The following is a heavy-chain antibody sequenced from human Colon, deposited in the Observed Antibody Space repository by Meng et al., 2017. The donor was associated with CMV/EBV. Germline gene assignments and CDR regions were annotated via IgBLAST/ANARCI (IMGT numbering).Heavy chain of an antibody. D-gene: IGHD4-17*01. J-gene: IGHJ4*02. CDR1: GFTFDRYT. Sequence: GGSLRLSCAASGFTFDRYTMAWVRQAPGKGLEWVSSISSTGTFIHYADSLEGRFTIARDNTKTSLYLQMGTLRAEDTAVYYCAGIAYDYGDRHFAYWGQGALVTVSS. CDR2: ISSTGTFI. CDR3: AGIAYDYGDRHFAY. V-gene: IGHV3-21*01.